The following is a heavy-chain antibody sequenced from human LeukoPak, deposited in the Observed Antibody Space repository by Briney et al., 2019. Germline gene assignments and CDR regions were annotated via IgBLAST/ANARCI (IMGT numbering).Heavy chain of an antibody. CDR1: GFTFHNFA. CDR3: ARPSPPGDGYNPCDY. J-gene: IGHJ4*02. D-gene: IGHD5-24*01. Sequence: GGSLRLSCVASGFTFHNFAMHRVRQAPGKGLEWVAVISNDERNKYYTDSVKGRFTISRDNSKNTVYLQMNSLRTEDTAVYYCARPSPPGDGYNPCDYWGPGALVIVSS. CDR2: ISNDERNK. V-gene: IGHV3-30*04.